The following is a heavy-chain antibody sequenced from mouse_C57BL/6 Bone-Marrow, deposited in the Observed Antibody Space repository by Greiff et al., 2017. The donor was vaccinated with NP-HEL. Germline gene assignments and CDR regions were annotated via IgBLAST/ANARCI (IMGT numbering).Heavy chain of an antibody. CDR2: ISDGGSYT. J-gene: IGHJ4*01. D-gene: IGHD2-1*01. V-gene: IGHV5-4*01. CDR1: GFTFSSYA. CDR3: ARDHDYGNPMGY. Sequence: EVKLMESGGGLVKPGGSLKLSCAASGFTFSSYAMSWVRQTPEKRLEWVATISDGGSYTYYPDNVKGRFTSSRDNAKNNLYLQMSHLKSEDTAMYYCARDHDYGNPMGYWGQGTSVTVSS.